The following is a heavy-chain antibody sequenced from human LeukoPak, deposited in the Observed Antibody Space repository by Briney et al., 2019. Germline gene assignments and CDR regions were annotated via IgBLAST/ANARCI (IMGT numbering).Heavy chain of an antibody. V-gene: IGHV1-69*13. CDR2: IIPIFGTA. CDR1: GGTFSSYA. Sequence: SVKVSRKASGGTFSSYAISWVRQAPGQGLEWMGGIIPIFGTANYAQKFQGRVTITADESTSTAYMELSSLRSEDTAVYYCARGYDSSGYFDYWGQGTLVTVSS. D-gene: IGHD3-22*01. CDR3: ARGYDSSGYFDY. J-gene: IGHJ4*02.